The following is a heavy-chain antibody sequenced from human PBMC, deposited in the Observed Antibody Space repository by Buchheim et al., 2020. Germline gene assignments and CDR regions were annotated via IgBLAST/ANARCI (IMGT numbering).Heavy chain of an antibody. CDR2: INHSGST. CDR1: GGSFSGYY. J-gene: IGHJ5*02. V-gene: IGHV4-34*01. D-gene: IGHD3-3*01. Sequence: QVQLQQWGAGLLKPSETLSLTCAVYGGSFSGYYWSWIRQPPGKGLEWIGEINHSGSTNYNPSLKSRVTISVDTSKNQFSLKLSDVTAADTAVYYCARGGGLPWSGYLKWFGPWGQGTL. CDR3: ARGGGLPWSGYLKWFGP.